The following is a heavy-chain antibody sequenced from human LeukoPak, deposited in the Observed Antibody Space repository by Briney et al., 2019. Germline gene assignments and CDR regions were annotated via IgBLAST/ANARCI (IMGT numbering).Heavy chain of an antibody. J-gene: IGHJ3*02. CDR1: GGSMSPYH. CDR2: IYYSGST. Sequence: SETLSLTCTVSGGSMSPYHWGWIRQPPGKGLEWTGYIYYSGSTNYNPSLKSRVTISVDTSKNQFSLKLSSVTAADTAVYYCARVGNTYDILTGYSKKAFDIWGQGTMVTVSS. D-gene: IGHD3-9*01. V-gene: IGHV4-59*01. CDR3: ARVGNTYDILTGYSKKAFDI.